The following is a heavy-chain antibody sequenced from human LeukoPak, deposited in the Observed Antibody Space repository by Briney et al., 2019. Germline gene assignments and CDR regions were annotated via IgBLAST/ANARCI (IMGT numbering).Heavy chain of an antibody. J-gene: IGHJ4*02. Sequence: GGSLRLSCAASGFTFSSYAMNWVRQAPGKGLEWVSALSGSGDTTYYADSVKGRFTISRDNSKDTLYLQMNSLRAEDTAVYYCAKGLRSGGYSLFDYWGQGTLVTVSS. D-gene: IGHD3-22*01. CDR2: LSGSGDTT. CDR3: AKGLRSGGYSLFDY. CDR1: GFTFSSYA. V-gene: IGHV3-23*01.